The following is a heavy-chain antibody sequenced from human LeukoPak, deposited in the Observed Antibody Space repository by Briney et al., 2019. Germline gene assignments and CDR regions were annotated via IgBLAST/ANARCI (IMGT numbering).Heavy chain of an antibody. CDR1: GYYG. Sequence: ASVTVSCKPSGYYGFTWVRQAPGQGLEWMGWISANNGYSNYAPKFQGRVTMTTDTTTRTAYMELRSLRSDDTAVYYCAKSLAFDSSGPLTAWGQGTLVTVSA. CDR2: ISANNGYS. J-gene: IGHJ5*02. CDR3: AKSLAFDSSGPLTA. D-gene: IGHD3-22*01. V-gene: IGHV1-18*01.